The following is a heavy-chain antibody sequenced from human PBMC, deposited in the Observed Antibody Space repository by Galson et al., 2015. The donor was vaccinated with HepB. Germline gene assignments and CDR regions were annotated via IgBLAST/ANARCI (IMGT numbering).Heavy chain of an antibody. CDR1: GGTFSSYA. CDR2: IIPIFGTA. V-gene: IGHV1-69*13. CDR3: AYSTTVHNYRFDY. D-gene: IGHD4-17*01. J-gene: IGHJ4*02. Sequence: SVKVSCKASGGTFSSYAISWVRQAPGQGLEWMGGIIPIFGTANYAQKFQGRVTITADESTSTAYMELSSLRSEDTAVYYCAYSTTVHNYRFDYWGQGTLVTVSS.